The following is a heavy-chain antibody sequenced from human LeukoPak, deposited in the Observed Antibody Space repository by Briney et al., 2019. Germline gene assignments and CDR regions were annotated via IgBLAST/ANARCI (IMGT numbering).Heavy chain of an antibody. J-gene: IGHJ4*02. Sequence: SVKVSCKASGGTFSSYAISWVRQAPGQGLEWMGGIIPIFGTANYAQKFQGRVTITADESASTAYMELSSLRSEDTAVYYCARGQAPVVTPPSDYWGQGTLVTVSS. CDR1: GGTFSSYA. CDR3: ARGQAPVVTPPSDY. CDR2: IIPIFGTA. D-gene: IGHD4-23*01. V-gene: IGHV1-69*13.